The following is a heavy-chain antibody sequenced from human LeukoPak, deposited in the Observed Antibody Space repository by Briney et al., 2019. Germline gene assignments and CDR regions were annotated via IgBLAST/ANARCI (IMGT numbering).Heavy chain of an antibody. CDR3: TRWDCTTTGCYPFDY. CDR1: GFTFSGSA. V-gene: IGHV3-73*01. CDR2: IRDKANSYAA. D-gene: IGHD2-2*01. Sequence: GGSLRLSCAASGFTFSGSAIHWVRQASGKGLEWVGRIRDKANSYAAAYIASVKGRFTISRDDSKNTAYLQMSSLKTEDTAVYYCTRWDCTTTGCYPFDYWGQGTLVTVSS. J-gene: IGHJ4*02.